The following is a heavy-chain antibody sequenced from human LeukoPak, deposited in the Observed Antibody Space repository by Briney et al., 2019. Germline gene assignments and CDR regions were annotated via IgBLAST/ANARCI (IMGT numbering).Heavy chain of an antibody. V-gene: IGHV3-33*01. J-gene: IGHJ4*02. D-gene: IGHD2-2*01. CDR3: AREEVPAASLDY. CDR2: IWYDGSNK. Sequence: GRSLRLSCAASGFTFSSYGMHWVRQAPGKGLEWVAVIWYDGSNKHYADSVKGRFTISRDNSKNTLYLQMNSLRAEDTAAYYCAREEVPAASLDYWGQGTLVTVSS. CDR1: GFTFSSYG.